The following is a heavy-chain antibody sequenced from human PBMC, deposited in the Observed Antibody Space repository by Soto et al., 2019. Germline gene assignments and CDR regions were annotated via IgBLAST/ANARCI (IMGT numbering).Heavy chain of an antibody. CDR2: INHLGSI. D-gene: IGHD2-21*01. Sequence: SETLSLTCVVSGGSLSDYFWSWTRQPPGMALEWIGEINHLGSINYNPSLKSRVTMSVDTSKNQFSLTLNSVTAADTATYYCARGGISHWAYFYYMDVWDRGTTVTVSS. J-gene: IGHJ6*03. CDR3: ARGGISHWAYFYYMDV. V-gene: IGHV4-34*01. CDR1: GGSLSDYF.